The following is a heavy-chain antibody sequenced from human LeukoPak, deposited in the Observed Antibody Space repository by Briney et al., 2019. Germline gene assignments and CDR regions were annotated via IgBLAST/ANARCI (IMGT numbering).Heavy chain of an antibody. V-gene: IGHV4-34*01. D-gene: IGHD1-14*01. CDR2: INHSGST. Sequence: SETLSLTCAVYGGSFSGYYWSWIRQPPGKGLEWIGEINHSGSTNYNPSLKSRVTISVDTSKNQFSLKLSSVTAADTAVYYCAIGIRWFDPWGQGTLVTVSS. J-gene: IGHJ5*02. CDR3: AIGIRWFDP. CDR1: GGSFSGYY.